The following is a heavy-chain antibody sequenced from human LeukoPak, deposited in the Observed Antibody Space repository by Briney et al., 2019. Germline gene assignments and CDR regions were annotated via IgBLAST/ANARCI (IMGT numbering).Heavy chain of an antibody. J-gene: IGHJ4*02. CDR2: ISWNSGSI. Sequence: GGSLGLSCAASGFTFDDYAMHWVRQAPGKGLEWVSGISWNSGSIGYADSVKGRFTISRDNAKNSLYLQMNSLRAEDTAVYYCTGHHQAYSRTYWGQGTLVTVSS. CDR3: TGHHQAYSRTY. CDR1: GFTFDDYA. V-gene: IGHV3-9*01. D-gene: IGHD4-11*01.